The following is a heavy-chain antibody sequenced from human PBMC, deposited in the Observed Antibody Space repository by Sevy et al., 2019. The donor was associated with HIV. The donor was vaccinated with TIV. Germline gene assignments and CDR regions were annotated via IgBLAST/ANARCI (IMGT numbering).Heavy chain of an antibody. CDR2: ISDGGGTT. CDR3: AKRVAGALAALDI. CDR1: GFTFRNYV. D-gene: IGHD3-10*01. Sequence: GGSLRLSCAASGFTFRNYVMNWVRQPPGKGLEWVSVISDGGGTTYYADSVKGRFTIYRDDSKSTLYLQMNSLRVEATAVYFCAKRVAGALAALDIWGQGTMVTVSS. V-gene: IGHV3-23*01. J-gene: IGHJ3*02.